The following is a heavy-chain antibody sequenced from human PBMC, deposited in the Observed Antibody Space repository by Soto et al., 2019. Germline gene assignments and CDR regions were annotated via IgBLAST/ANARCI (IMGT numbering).Heavy chain of an antibody. CDR2: ISHSGST. CDR1: GGSISSGGYS. CDR3: ASGSHVPHY. D-gene: IGHD6-6*01. Sequence: QLQLQESGSGLVKPSQTLSLTCAVSGGSISSGGYSWSWIRQPPGKGLEWIGYISHSGSTYYNPSLKRRVTISVDRSKNPCSLKLSSVTAADTAMYYCASGSHVPHYWGQGTLVTVSS. J-gene: IGHJ4*02. V-gene: IGHV4-30-2*01.